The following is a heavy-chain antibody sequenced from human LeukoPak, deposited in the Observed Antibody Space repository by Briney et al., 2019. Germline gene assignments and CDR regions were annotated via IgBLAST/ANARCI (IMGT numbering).Heavy chain of an antibody. J-gene: IGHJ4*02. V-gene: IGHV4-4*07. CDR2: IYTSGRT. D-gene: IGHD3-10*01. CDR3: ARAGDYYGSGGYYNK. Sequence: SETLSLTCTVSGGSISSYYWSWIRQPAGKGLEWTGRIYTSGRTNYNPSLKSRVTMSVDTSKNQFSLKLSSVTAADTAVYYCARAGDYYGSGGYYNKWGQGTLVTVSS. CDR1: GGSISSYY.